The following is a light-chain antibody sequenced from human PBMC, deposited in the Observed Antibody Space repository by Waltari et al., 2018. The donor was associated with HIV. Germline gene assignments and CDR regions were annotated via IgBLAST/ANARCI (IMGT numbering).Light chain of an antibody. V-gene: IGKV1-39*01. CDR3: QESYSTPLFT. Sequence: DIQMTQSPSSLSASVGDRVTITCRASQNICKYLSWYQQKPGKAPNLLIYAAITLQSGVPSRFSGSGSGTDFILTIDSLQPEDFATYYCQESYSTPLFTFGPGTTVDIK. J-gene: IGKJ3*01. CDR1: QNICKY. CDR2: AAI.